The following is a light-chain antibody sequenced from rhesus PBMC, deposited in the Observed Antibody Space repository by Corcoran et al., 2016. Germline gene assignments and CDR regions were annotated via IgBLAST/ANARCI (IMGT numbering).Light chain of an antibody. CDR2: NTF. V-gene: IGKV3-10*01. J-gene: IGKJ1*01. CDR1: QRISTY. CDR3: YQHSSGWT. Sequence: QVVLTQSPATLSLSPGERATLSCRASQRISTYLAWYQQKPGQAPRHLIYNTFSRATGIPDRVSGSGSGTDFTLTISSLEPEDVGIYPCYQHSSGWTFGQGTKVEIK.